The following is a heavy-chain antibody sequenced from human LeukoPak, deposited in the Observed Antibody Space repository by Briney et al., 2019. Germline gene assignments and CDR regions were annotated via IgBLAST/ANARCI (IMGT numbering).Heavy chain of an antibody. CDR3: ARDGGSSWTDYYYMDV. CDR1: GGSISSHY. V-gene: IGHV4-59*11. D-gene: IGHD6-13*01. J-gene: IGHJ6*03. Sequence: SETLSLTCTVSGGSISSHYWSWIRQPPGKGLEWIGYIYYSGSTNYSPSLKSRVTISVDTSKNQFSLKLSSVTAADTAVYYCARDGGSSWTDYYYMDVWGKGTTVTVSS. CDR2: IYYSGST.